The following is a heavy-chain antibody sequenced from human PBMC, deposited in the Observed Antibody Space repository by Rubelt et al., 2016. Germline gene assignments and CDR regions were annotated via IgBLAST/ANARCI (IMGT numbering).Heavy chain of an antibody. V-gene: IGHV4-39*01. J-gene: IGHJ4*02. D-gene: IGHD1-26*01. Sequence: QLQLQESGPGLVKPSETLSLTCTVSGGSISSSSYYWGWIRQPPGKGLEWIGSIYYSGSTYYNPSLKSRVTISGDTSKNQFSLKLSSVTAADTAVYYCARHRWELPPTLDYWGQGTLVTVSS. CDR1: GGSISSSSYY. CDR2: IYYSGST. CDR3: ARHRWELPPTLDY.